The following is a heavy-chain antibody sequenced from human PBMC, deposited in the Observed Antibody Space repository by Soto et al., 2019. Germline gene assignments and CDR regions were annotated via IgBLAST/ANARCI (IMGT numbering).Heavy chain of an antibody. CDR3: ARGPPRYGYLVWGHYYNGMDV. V-gene: IGHV1-69*01. D-gene: IGHD5-18*01. CDR1: GGTFSSYA. J-gene: IGHJ6*02. Sequence: QVPLVQSGAEVKKPGSSVKVSCKASGGTFSSYAISWVRQAPGQGLEWMGGIIPIFGTANYAQKFQGRVTITADESTSTAYMELSSLRSEDTAVYYCARGPPRYGYLVWGHYYNGMDVWGQGTTVTVSS. CDR2: IIPIFGTA.